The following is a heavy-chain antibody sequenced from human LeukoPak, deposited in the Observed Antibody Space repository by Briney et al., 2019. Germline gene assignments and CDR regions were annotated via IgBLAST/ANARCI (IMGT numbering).Heavy chain of an antibody. CDR1: GFTVSSNY. CDR3: AREDAPYSGSYRDY. Sequence: GGSLRLSCAASGFTVSSNYMSWVPQAPGKGLEWVAVIYSGGSTYYADSVKGRFTISRDNSKNTLYLQMNSLRAEDTAVYYCAREDAPYSGSYRDYWGQGTLVTVSS. J-gene: IGHJ4*02. D-gene: IGHD1-26*01. CDR2: IYSGGST. V-gene: IGHV3-53*01.